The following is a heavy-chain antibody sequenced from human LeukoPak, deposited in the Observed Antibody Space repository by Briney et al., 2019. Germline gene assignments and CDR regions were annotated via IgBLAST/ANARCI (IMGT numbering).Heavy chain of an antibody. CDR1: GYTFTSYG. V-gene: IGHV1-18*01. Sequence: ASVKVSCKASGYTFTSYGISWVRQAPGQGLEWMGWISAHNGNTNYAQKLQGRVTMTTDTSTSTAYMELRSLRSDDTAVYYCAREDAFTMITPPGAYWGQGTLVTVSS. CDR2: ISAHNGNT. J-gene: IGHJ4*02. D-gene: IGHD3-22*01. CDR3: AREDAFTMITPPGAY.